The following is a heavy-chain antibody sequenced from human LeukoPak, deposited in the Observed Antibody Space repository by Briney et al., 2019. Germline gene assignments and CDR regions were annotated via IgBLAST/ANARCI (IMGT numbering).Heavy chain of an antibody. V-gene: IGHV3-21*01. Sequence: GGSLRLSCAASGFTFSSYSMNWVRQAPGKGLEWVSSISSSSSYIYYADPVKGRFTISRDNAKNSLYLQMNSLRAEDTAVYYCARDSPGRLRRAFDYWGQGTLVTVSS. CDR1: GFTFSSYS. CDR2: ISSSSSYI. CDR3: ARDSPGRLRRAFDY. D-gene: IGHD5-12*01. J-gene: IGHJ4*02.